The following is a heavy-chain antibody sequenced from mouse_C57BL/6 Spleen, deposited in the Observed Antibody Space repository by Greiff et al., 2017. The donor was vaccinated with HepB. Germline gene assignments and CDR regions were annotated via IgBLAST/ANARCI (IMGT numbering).Heavy chain of an antibody. Sequence: EVQLQQSGPELVKPGASVKISCKASGYSFTDYNMNWVKQSNGKSLEWIGVVNPNYGTTSYNQKFKGKATLTVDQSSSTAYMQLNSLTSEDSAVYYCARLYDYDGDYYAMDYWGQGTSVTVSS. CDR1: GYSFTDYN. D-gene: IGHD2-4*01. J-gene: IGHJ4*01. CDR3: ARLYDYDGDYYAMDY. CDR2: VNPNYGTT. V-gene: IGHV1-39*01.